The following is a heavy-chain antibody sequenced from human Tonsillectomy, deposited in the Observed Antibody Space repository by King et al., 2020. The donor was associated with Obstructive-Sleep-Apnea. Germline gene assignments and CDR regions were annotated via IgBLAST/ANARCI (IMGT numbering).Heavy chain of an antibody. CDR3: ARGGDYGDYRTAVGADY. D-gene: IGHD4-17*01. J-gene: IGHJ4*02. Sequence: MQLQESGPGLVKPSQTLSLTCAVSGGSISSGAYSWSCIRQPPGKGLEWIGYIYYSGSPYYNPSLKSRVTISVETSKNQFSLTLSSVTAADTAVYYCARGGDYGDYRTAVGADYWGQGTLVTVSS. CDR1: GGSISSGAYS. V-gene: IGHV4-30-4*07. CDR2: IYYSGSP.